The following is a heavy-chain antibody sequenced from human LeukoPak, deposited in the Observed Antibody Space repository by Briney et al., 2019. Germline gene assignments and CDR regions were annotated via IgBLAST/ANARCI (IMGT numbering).Heavy chain of an antibody. CDR1: GFTFSDYY. D-gene: IGHD5-24*01. CDR2: ISGSGGST. Sequence: GGSLRLSCAVSGFTFSDYYMNWIRQAPGKGLEWVSAISGSGGSTYYADSVKGRFTISRDNSKNTLYLQMNSLRAEDTAVYYCAKYFERWLQLSFFDYWGQGTLVTVSS. J-gene: IGHJ4*02. CDR3: AKYFERWLQLSFFDY. V-gene: IGHV3-23*01.